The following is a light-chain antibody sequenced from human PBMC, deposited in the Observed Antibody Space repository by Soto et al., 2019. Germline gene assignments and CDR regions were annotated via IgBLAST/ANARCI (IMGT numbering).Light chain of an antibody. CDR1: QDISSY. Sequence: IPLTQSPSSLSASVGDRVTVTCRASQDISSYLAWYQQKPGKAPKLLIYATSTLQSGVPSRFSGSGSGTDFALTISSLHPEDFATYYCQQLSSSPLTFGGGTKVEIK. CDR3: QQLSSSPLT. V-gene: IGKV1-9*01. J-gene: IGKJ4*01. CDR2: ATS.